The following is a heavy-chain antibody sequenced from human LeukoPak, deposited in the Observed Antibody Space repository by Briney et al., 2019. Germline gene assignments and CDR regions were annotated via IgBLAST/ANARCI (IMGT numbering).Heavy chain of an antibody. Sequence: GESLKISCNGSGYSFTSNWISWVRQMPGKGLEWMVRFDPSDSHINYSPSFQGHVTISVDKSISTAYLQWSSLRASDTAMYYCARQGRGSYRRDFDYWGQGTLVTVSS. CDR1: GYSFTSNW. J-gene: IGHJ4*02. V-gene: IGHV5-10-1*01. CDR2: FDPSDSHI. D-gene: IGHD3-10*01. CDR3: ARQGRGSYRRDFDY.